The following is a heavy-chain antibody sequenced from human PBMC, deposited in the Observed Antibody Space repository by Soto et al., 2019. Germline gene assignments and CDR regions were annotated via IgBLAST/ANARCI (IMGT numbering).Heavy chain of an antibody. CDR2: ISAYNGNT. J-gene: IGHJ4*02. CDR3: ARDPPPPDY. Sequence: QVQLVQSGAEVKKPGASVKVSCKASGYTFASYAISWMRQAPGQGLEWMGWISAYNGNTNYAQKLQGRVTMTTDTTTSTAYIELRSMRSDDTAVYYCARDPPPPDYWGQGTLVTVSS. V-gene: IGHV1-18*01. CDR1: GYTFASYA.